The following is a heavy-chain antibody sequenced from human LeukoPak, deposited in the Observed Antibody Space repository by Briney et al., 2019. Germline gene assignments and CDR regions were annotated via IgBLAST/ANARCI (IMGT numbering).Heavy chain of an antibody. CDR2: IGGSSSTI. J-gene: IGHJ3*02. CDR1: GFTFSSYT. D-gene: IGHD4-17*01. V-gene: IGHV3-48*04. Sequence: GGSLRLSCAASGFTFSSYTMNWVRQAPGKGLEWVSYIGGSSSTIYYADSVKGRFTISRDNAKNSLYLQMNSLRAEDTAVYYCARAVGDYGLGAFDIWGQGTMVTVSS. CDR3: ARAVGDYGLGAFDI.